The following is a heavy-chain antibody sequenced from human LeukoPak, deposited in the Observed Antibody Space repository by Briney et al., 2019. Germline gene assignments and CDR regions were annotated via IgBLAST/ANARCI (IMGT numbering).Heavy chain of an antibody. CDR1: GFTFSSYA. D-gene: IGHD1-26*01. CDR3: AKRTLGASSAFQH. V-gene: IGHV3-23*01. CDR2: ISGSGGST. Sequence: GGSLRLSCAASGFTFSSYAMSWVRQAPGKGLEWVSGISGSGGSTHYADSVKGRLTISRDNSKNTLYLQMNSLRAEDTAVYYCAKRTLGASSAFQHWGQGTLVTVSS. J-gene: IGHJ1*01.